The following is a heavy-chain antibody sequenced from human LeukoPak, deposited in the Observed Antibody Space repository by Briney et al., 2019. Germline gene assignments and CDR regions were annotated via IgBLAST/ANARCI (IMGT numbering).Heavy chain of an antibody. J-gene: IGHJ5*02. V-gene: IGHV4-34*01. Sequence: PSETLSLTCAVYGGSFSGYYWSWIRQPPGKGLEWIGEINHSGSTNYNPSLKSRVTISVDTSKNQFSLKLSSVTAADTAVYYCARGGGGRWLGSYNWFDPWGQGTLVTVSS. CDR1: GGSFSGYY. CDR2: INHSGST. CDR3: ARGGGGRWLGSYNWFDP. D-gene: IGHD6-19*01.